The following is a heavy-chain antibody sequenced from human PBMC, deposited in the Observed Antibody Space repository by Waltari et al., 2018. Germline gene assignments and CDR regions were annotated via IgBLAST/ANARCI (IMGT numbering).Heavy chain of an antibody. Sequence: QVQLQESGPGLVKPSETLSLTCTVSGGSISSHYWSWIRQHPGKGLEWIGYIYYSGSTNYNPSLKSRVTISVDTSKNQFSLKLSSVTAADTAVYYCAREWYSSSWYGNYFDYWGQGTLVTVSS. CDR2: IYYSGST. CDR3: AREWYSSSWYGNYFDY. D-gene: IGHD6-13*01. J-gene: IGHJ4*02. V-gene: IGHV4-59*11. CDR1: GGSISSHY.